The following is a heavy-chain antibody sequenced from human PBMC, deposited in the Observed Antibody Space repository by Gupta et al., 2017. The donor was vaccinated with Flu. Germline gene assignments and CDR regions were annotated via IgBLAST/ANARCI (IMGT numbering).Heavy chain of an antibody. CDR3: ARAPSGDWFDP. D-gene: IGHD3-10*01. CDR1: GFTFSSYS. CDR2: ISSSSSYI. V-gene: IGHV3-21*01. J-gene: IGHJ5*02. Sequence: EVQLVESGGGLVKPGGSLRLSRAASGFTFSSYSMNWVRQAPGKGLEWVSSISSSSSYIYYADSVKGRFTISRDNAKNSLYLQMNSLRAEDTAVYYCARAPSGDWFDPWGQGTLVTVSS.